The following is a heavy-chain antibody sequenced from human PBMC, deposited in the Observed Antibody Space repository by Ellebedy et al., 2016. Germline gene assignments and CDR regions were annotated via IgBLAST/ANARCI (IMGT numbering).Heavy chain of an antibody. CDR1: GFTFSNFN. CDR2: ISTDSDTI. CDR3: ARALIGTYTTDY. Sequence: GESLKISCTASGFTFSNFNMDWLRQAPGKGLEWVSYISTDSDTIYYTDSVKGRFTISRDDAKKSLYLQMNSLRDEDTAVYYCARALIGTYTTDYWGQGTLVTVSS. D-gene: IGHD1-14*01. V-gene: IGHV3-48*02. J-gene: IGHJ4*02.